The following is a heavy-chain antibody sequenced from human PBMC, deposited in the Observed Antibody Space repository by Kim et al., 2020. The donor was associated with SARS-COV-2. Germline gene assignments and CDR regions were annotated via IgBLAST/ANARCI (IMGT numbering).Heavy chain of an antibody. CDR1: GFTFSSYT. Sequence: GGSLRLSCAASGFTFSSYTMNWVRQGPRKGLEWVSGMTGSSGNTYYADSVKGRFTISRDNSKSTVYLQMNSLRADDTAVYYCAKLPSRSSASFDHWGQGTLVTVSS. J-gene: IGHJ4*02. CDR2: MTGSSGNT. D-gene: IGHD6-13*01. CDR3: AKLPSRSSASFDH. V-gene: IGHV3-23*01.